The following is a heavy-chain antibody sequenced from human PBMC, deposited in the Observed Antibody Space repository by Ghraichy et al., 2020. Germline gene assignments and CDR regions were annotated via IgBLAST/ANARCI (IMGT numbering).Heavy chain of an antibody. CDR3: ARDSSLYCSGGSCYSGQLWLFEVWYYYYGMDV. D-gene: IGHD2-15*01. CDR2: ISAYNGNT. J-gene: IGHJ6*02. CDR1: GYTFTSYG. V-gene: IGHV1-18*04. Sequence: ASVKVSCKASGYTFTSYGISWVRQAPGQGLEWMGWISAYNGNTNYAQKLQGRVTMTTDTSTSTAYMELRSLRSDDTAVYYCARDSSLYCSGGSCYSGQLWLFEVWYYYYGMDVWGQGTTVTVSS.